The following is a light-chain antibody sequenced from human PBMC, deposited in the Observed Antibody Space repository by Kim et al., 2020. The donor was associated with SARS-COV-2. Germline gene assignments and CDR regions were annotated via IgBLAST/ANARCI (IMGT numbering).Light chain of an antibody. V-gene: IGLV2-23*02. CDR1: HSDFGSYHL. J-gene: IGLJ3*02. CDR3: CSFTGSRTWV. Sequence: GKSITLSCTETHSDFGSYHLVSWNHHHPGKAPKLIIYEVTKRPSGVSNRFSGSKSGNTASLTTSGLQAEDEGDYYCCSFTGSRTWVFGGGTQLTVL. CDR2: EVT.